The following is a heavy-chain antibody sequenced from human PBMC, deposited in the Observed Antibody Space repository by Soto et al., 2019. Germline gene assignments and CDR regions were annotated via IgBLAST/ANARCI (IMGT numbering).Heavy chain of an antibody. V-gene: IGHV3-23*01. Sequence: GGSLRLSCAASGFTFSSYAMSWVRQAPAKGLEWVSAISGSGGSTYYADSVKGRFTISRDNSKDTLYLQVNSLRAEDTAVYYCAKATAAAGTSSWFDPWGQGTLVTVSS. CDR2: ISGSGGST. D-gene: IGHD6-13*01. CDR3: AKATAAAGTSSWFDP. J-gene: IGHJ5*02. CDR1: GFTFSSYA.